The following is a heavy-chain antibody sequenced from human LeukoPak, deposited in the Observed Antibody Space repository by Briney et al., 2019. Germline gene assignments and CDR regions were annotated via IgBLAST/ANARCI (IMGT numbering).Heavy chain of an antibody. V-gene: IGHV3-33*01. CDR3: ARNAGGAYAFDI. J-gene: IGHJ3*02. Sequence: GGSLRLSCAASGFTFSSYGMHWVRQAPGKGLEWVAVIWCDGSNKYYADSVKGRFTISRDNSKNTLYLQMNSLRAEDTAVYYCARNAGGAYAFDIWGQGTMVTVSS. D-gene: IGHD2-21*01. CDR2: IWCDGSNK. CDR1: GFTFSSYG.